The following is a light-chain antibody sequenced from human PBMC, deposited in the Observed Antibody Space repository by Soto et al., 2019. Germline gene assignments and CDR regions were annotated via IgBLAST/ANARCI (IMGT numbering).Light chain of an antibody. CDR2: DVT. V-gene: IGLV2-14*01. Sequence: QSVLTQPDSVYGSPGQSTTISCPGTSSHVGGYIYCAWDQQHRGKAPKLRIYDVTSRPSGVCYRPSGSKSGNTASLTISVLQAEDEADYYCSSYTTSSSYVFGTGTKVTVL. J-gene: IGLJ1*01. CDR1: SSHVGGYIY. CDR3: SSYTTSSSYV.